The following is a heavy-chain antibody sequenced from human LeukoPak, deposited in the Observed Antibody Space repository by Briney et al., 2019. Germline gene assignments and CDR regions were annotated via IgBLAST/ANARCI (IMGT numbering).Heavy chain of an antibody. CDR2: FDPEDGET. J-gene: IGHJ4*02. CDR1: GYALTELS. V-gene: IGHV1-24*01. Sequence: ASVKVSCKVSGYALTELSMHWVRQAPGKGLEWMGGFDPEDGETIYAQRFRGRVTMTEDTSTDTAYMELSSLRSEDTAVYYCARQRAQGIAVLTPMGYWGQGTLVTVSS. D-gene: IGHD6-19*01. CDR3: ARQRAQGIAVLTPMGY.